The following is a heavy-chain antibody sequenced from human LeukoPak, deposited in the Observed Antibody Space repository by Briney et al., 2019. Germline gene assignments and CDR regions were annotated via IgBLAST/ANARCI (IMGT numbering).Heavy chain of an antibody. CDR3: ARERTSSGWGL. CDR2: IIPMLGIA. J-gene: IGHJ4*02. CDR1: GGTFSSYA. Sequence: SVKVSCKASGGTFSSYAISWVRQAPGQGLEWMGRIIPMLGIANYAQKFQGRVTITADKSTSTAYMELSSLRSEDTAVYYCARERTSSGWGLWGQGTLVTVSS. V-gene: IGHV1-69*04. D-gene: IGHD6-19*01.